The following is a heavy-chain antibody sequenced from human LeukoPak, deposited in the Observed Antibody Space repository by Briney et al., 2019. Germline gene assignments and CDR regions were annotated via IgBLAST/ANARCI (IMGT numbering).Heavy chain of an antibody. V-gene: IGHV3-23*01. CDR3: ARFTGQQLVLFGGNYFDY. D-gene: IGHD6-13*01. CDR2: ISGSGGST. Sequence: GGSLRLSCAASGFTFSGYAMSWVRQAPGKGLEWVSAISGSGGSTYYADSVKGRFTISRDNSKNTLYLQMNSLRAEDTAVYYCARFTGQQLVLFGGNYFDYWGQGTLVTVSS. CDR1: GFTFSGYA. J-gene: IGHJ4*02.